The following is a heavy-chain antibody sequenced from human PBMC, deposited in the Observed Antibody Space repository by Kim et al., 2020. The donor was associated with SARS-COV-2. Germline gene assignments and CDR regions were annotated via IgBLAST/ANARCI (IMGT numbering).Heavy chain of an antibody. CDR1: GFTLGSYA. J-gene: IGHJ4*02. CDR2: IRDNAGGR. Sequence: GGSLRLSCAASGFTLGSYAMSWVRQAPGKGLEWVSLIRDNAGGRYYADSVTGRFSLSRDTSENTLHLHMSNLRAEDTALYYCSRYSGLRTGGYPVFGYWGQGTLVTVSS. V-gene: IGHV3-23*01. CDR3: SRYSGLRTGGYPVFGY. D-gene: IGHD5-12*01.